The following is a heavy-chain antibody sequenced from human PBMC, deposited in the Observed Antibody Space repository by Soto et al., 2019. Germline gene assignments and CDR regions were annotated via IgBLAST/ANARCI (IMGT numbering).Heavy chain of an antibody. V-gene: IGHV1-69*13. CDR2: IIPIFGTA. J-gene: IGHJ4*02. Sequence: SVKVSCKASGGTFSSYAISWVRQAPGQGLEWMGGIIPIFGTANYAQKFQGRVTITADESTSTAYMELSSLRSEDTAVYYCARDKDYYGSGSYWPFDYWGQGTLVTVSS. CDR3: ARDKDYYGSGSYWPFDY. D-gene: IGHD3-10*01. CDR1: GGTFSSYA.